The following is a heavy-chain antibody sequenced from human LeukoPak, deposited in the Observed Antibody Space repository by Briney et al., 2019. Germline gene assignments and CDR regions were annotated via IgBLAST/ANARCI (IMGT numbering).Heavy chain of an antibody. J-gene: IGHJ4*02. V-gene: IGHV3-74*01. D-gene: IGHD2/OR15-2a*01. CDR3: ARALSTWTQFDY. CDR2: INSDGSST. Sequence: GGSLRLSCAASGFTFSSYWMHWVRQAPGKGLAWVSRINSDGSSTSYADSVKGRFTISRDNAKNTLYLQMNSLRAEDTAVYYCARALSTWTQFDYWGQGTLVTVSS. CDR1: GFTFSSYW.